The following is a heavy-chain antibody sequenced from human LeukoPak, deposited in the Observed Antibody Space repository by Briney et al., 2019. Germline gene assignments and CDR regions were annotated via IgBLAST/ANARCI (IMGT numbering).Heavy chain of an antibody. J-gene: IGHJ4*02. CDR3: ARWADDYGDY. CDR1: GYTFTDYG. D-gene: IGHD4-17*01. V-gene: IGHV1-18*01. Sequence: ASVKVSCKASGYTFTDYGVTWVRQGPGQGLEWVGWISPYYGDTKYTESLQDRVTMTTDTSTNTAYLELRSLSSDDTAVYFFARWADDYGDYWGQGTLVTVSS. CDR2: ISPYYGDT.